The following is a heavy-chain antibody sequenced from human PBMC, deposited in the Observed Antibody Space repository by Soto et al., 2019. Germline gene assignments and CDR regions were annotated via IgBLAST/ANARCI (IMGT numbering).Heavy chain of an antibody. Sequence: EVQLLESGGGLVQPGGSLRLSCAASGFTFSSYAMSWVRQAPGKGLEWVSAISGSGGSTYYADSVKGRFTISRDNSKNTLYLQMNSLSAEDTAVYYCAKAPSGSKRGYYGMDVWGQGTTVTVSS. CDR2: ISGSGGST. D-gene: IGHD1-26*01. V-gene: IGHV3-23*01. J-gene: IGHJ6*02. CDR3: AKAPSGSKRGYYGMDV. CDR1: GFTFSSYA.